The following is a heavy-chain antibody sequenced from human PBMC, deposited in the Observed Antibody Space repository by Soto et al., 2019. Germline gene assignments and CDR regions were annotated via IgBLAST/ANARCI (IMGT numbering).Heavy chain of an antibody. Sequence: QVQLVESGGGLVKPGGSLRLSCAVSGFNFSDYYMTWIRQAPGKGLEWVSYISSSTSHTNYADSVKGRFTISRDNAKNSLFLQMNSLRAEDTAVYYCARGRGAAADYFDFWGQGTLVTVSS. CDR3: ARGRGAAADYFDF. J-gene: IGHJ4*02. CDR2: ISSSTSHT. D-gene: IGHD6-13*01. CDR1: GFNFSDYY. V-gene: IGHV3-11*05.